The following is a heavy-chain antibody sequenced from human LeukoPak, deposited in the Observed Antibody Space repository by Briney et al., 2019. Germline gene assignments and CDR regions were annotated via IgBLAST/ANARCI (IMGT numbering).Heavy chain of an antibody. CDR1: GGSINNYY. D-gene: IGHD3-3*01. V-gene: IGHV4-59*01. CDR3: AGVIDYDFWSVNWFDP. CDR2: IHHSGST. J-gene: IGHJ5*02. Sequence: SETLSLTCTVSGGSINNYYWSWIRQPPGKGLEWIGYIHHSGSTTYNPSLKSRVTISVDTSKNQFSLKLSSVTAADTAVYYCAGVIDYDFWSVNWFDPWGQGTLVTVSS.